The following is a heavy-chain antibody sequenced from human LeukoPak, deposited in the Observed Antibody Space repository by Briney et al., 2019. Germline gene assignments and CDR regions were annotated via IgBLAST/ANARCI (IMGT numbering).Heavy chain of an antibody. CDR1: GFTFSSYW. J-gene: IGHJ4*02. CDR2: IKEDGSAK. CDR3: ARDRTGSGSYSDH. V-gene: IGHV3-7*01. Sequence: GGSLRLSCAASGFTFSSYWMSWVRQAPGKGLEWVANIKEDGSAKYSVDSVKGRFTISRDNAKGPLYLQMNSLRAEDTAVYYCARDRTGSGSYSDHWGQGTLVTVSS. D-gene: IGHD3-10*01.